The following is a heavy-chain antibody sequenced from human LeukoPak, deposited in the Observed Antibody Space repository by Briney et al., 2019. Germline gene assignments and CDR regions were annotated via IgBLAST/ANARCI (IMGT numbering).Heavy chain of an antibody. D-gene: IGHD2-21*02. J-gene: IGHJ4*02. CDR3: AKEHPPAYCGGDCPREYYFDY. Sequence: PGGSLRLSCAASGFTFSSYGMHWVRQAPGKGLGWVAVISYDGSNKYYADSVKGRFTISRDNSKNTLYLQMNSLRAEDTAVYYCAKEHPPAYCGGDCPREYYFDYWGQGTLVTVSS. V-gene: IGHV3-30*18. CDR2: ISYDGSNK. CDR1: GFTFSSYG.